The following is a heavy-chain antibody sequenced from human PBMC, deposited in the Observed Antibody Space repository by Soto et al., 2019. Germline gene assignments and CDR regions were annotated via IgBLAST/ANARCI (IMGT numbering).Heavy chain of an antibody. Sequence: EVQLLESGGGLVQPGGSLRLSCVVSGFTFSSYAMSWVRQAPGKGLEWVSGISGSGGSTYYADSVKGRFTISRDNSKNTLYLQMNSLRAEDTAVYYCAKEGDYGVYDYYYYGMDVWGQGTTVTVSS. V-gene: IGHV3-23*01. CDR1: GFTFSSYA. J-gene: IGHJ6*02. CDR2: ISGSGGST. D-gene: IGHD4-17*01. CDR3: AKEGDYGVYDYYYYGMDV.